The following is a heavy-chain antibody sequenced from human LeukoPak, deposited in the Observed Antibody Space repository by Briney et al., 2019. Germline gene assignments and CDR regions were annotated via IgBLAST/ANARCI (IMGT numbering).Heavy chain of an antibody. Sequence: ASVKVSCTASGNTFTNYGIIWVRQAPGQGLEWMGWISGYNGNTNYARKLQGRVTMTTDTSTSTAYMELRSLRSDDTAVYYCARGGSNYGSGGYRKFDPWGQGTLVTVSS. CDR3: ARGGSNYGSGGYRKFDP. V-gene: IGHV1-18*04. CDR2: ISGYNGNT. D-gene: IGHD3-10*01. CDR1: GNTFTNYG. J-gene: IGHJ5*02.